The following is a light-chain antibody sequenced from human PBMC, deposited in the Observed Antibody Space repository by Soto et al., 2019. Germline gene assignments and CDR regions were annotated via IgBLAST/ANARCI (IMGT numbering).Light chain of an antibody. CDR3: QKYESTPPT. Sequence: DIVMTQSPDSLAVSLGERATINCKSIQSVLYSSNTKNYLAWYQQRPGQPPKLLIYWASTRESGVPDLFSGSGSGTDFTLTITSLQAEDVAVYYCQKYESTPPTFGQGTKLEIK. CDR1: QSVLYSSNTKNY. J-gene: IGKJ2*01. CDR2: WAS. V-gene: IGKV4-1*01.